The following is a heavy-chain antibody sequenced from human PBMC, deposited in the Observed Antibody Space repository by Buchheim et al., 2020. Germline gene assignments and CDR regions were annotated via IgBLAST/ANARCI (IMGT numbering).Heavy chain of an antibody. D-gene: IGHD6-19*01. CDR3: ARGWRYSSGWFGY. J-gene: IGHJ4*02. Sequence: EVQLVESGGGLVQPGGSLRLSCAASGFTFSSYWMYWVRQAPGKGLVWVSRINSDGSSTSFADSVKGRCTISRDNAKNTMSLQMNSLRAEDTAVYYCARGWRYSSGWFGYWGQGTL. V-gene: IGHV3-74*01. CDR2: INSDGSST. CDR1: GFTFSSYW.